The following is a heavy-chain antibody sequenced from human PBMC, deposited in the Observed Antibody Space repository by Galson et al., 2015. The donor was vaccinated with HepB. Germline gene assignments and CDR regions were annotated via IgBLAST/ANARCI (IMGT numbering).Heavy chain of an antibody. J-gene: IGHJ6*03. CDR2: IIPIFGTA. D-gene: IGHD5-24*01. CDR1: GGTFSSYA. V-gene: IGHV1-69*13. CDR3: ARGVRDGYNSPHWYYYYYMDV. Sequence: SVKVSCKASGGTFSSYAISWVRQAPGQGLEWMGGIIPIFGTANYAQKFQGRVTITADESTSTAYMELSSLRSEDTAVYYCARGVRDGYNSPHWYYYYYMDVWGKGTTVTVSS.